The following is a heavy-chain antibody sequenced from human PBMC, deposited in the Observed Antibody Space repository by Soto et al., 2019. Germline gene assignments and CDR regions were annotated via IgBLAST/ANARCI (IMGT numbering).Heavy chain of an antibody. CDR3: ATYRKFFQI. Sequence: SETLSLTCSVSSDSMNSGGYYWSWIRQPPGKGLEWIGFIYNSGSTYYNSSLKSRVTISVDRSKNHFFLNLTSVTAADTAVYYCATYRKFFQIWGQGTKVTVSS. V-gene: IGHV4-30-2*01. CDR2: IYNSGST. CDR1: SDSMNSGGYY. J-gene: IGHJ3*02.